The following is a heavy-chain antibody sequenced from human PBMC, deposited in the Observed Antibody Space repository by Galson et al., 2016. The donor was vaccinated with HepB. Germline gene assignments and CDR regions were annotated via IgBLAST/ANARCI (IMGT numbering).Heavy chain of an antibody. CDR1: GGSISSSDYY. D-gene: IGHD6-19*01. CDR2: IYYSEST. Sequence: SETLSLTCIVSGGSISSSDYYWGWIRQPPGRGLEWIGSIYYSESTYYNPSLKSRVTISVDTSKNQFSLRLNPVTAADTGVYYCATGIVVAGKYYYYYMDVWGKGTTVTVSS. CDR3: ATGIVVAGKYYYYYMDV. J-gene: IGHJ6*03. V-gene: IGHV4-39*01.